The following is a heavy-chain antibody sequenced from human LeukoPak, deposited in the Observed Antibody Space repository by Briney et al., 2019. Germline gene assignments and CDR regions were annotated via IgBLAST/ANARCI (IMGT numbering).Heavy chain of an antibody. CDR2: INWNGGST. D-gene: IGHD3-22*01. Sequence: GGSLRLSCAASGFTFDNYGMSWVRQAPGKGLEWVSGINWNGGSTGYADSVKGRFTISRDNAKNSLYLQMNSLRAEDTALYYCARDADYYDSSGYDAFDIWGQGTMVTVSS. CDR1: GFTFDNYG. V-gene: IGHV3-20*04. CDR3: ARDADYYDSSGYDAFDI. J-gene: IGHJ3*02.